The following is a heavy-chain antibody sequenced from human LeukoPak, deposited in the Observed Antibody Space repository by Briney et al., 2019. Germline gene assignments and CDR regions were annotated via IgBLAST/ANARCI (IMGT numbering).Heavy chain of an antibody. Sequence: SETLSLTCTVSGGSISSYYWSWIRQPAGKGLEWIGRIYTSGSTNYNPSLKSRVTISVDTSKNQFSLKLSSVTAADTAVYYCARGTTGYYYYYMDVWGKGTTVTISS. J-gene: IGHJ6*03. CDR1: GGSISSYY. D-gene: IGHD2/OR15-2a*01. CDR3: ARGTTGYYYYYMDV. CDR2: IYTSGST. V-gene: IGHV4-4*07.